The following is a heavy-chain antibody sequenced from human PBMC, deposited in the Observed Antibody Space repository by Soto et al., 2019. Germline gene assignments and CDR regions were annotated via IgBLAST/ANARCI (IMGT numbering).Heavy chain of an antibody. Sequence: PGGSLRLSCAASGFSFSSYTLNWFRQAPEKGLEWVSSISGASTDIYYTDLVKGRFTISRDNVKNSLFLQMNSLRAEDTAVYYCVESGYSPYDAFDIWGQGTMVTVSS. D-gene: IGHD3-22*01. V-gene: IGHV3-21*04. J-gene: IGHJ3*02. CDR1: GFSFSSYT. CDR2: ISGASTDI. CDR3: VESGYSPYDAFDI.